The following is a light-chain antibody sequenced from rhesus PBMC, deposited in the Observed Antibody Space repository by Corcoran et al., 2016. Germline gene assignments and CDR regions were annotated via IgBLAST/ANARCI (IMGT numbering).Light chain of an antibody. CDR3: QQYNSAPMYS. Sequence: DIQRTQSPSSLSASVGDRVTITCRASQGISRWLAWYQQKPGKAPKLLIYKASSLQSGVPSRFSGRGSGTDFTLTISSLQPEDFATYYCQQYNSAPMYSFGQGTKVEIK. J-gene: IGKJ2*01. CDR2: KAS. V-gene: IGKV1-21*01. CDR1: QGISRW.